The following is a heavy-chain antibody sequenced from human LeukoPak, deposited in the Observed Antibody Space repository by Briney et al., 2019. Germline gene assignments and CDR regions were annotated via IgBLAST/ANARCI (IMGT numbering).Heavy chain of an antibody. V-gene: IGHV1-2*02. CDR1: GYTFTGYY. J-gene: IGHJ4*02. CDR2: INPNSGGT. Sequence: ASVKVSCKASGYTFTGYYMHWVRQAPGQGLEWMGWINPNSGGTNYAQKFQGRVTMTRDTSISTAYMELGRLRSDDTAVYYCASLPPRQWLGDYWGQGTLVTVSS. D-gene: IGHD6-19*01. CDR3: ASLPPRQWLGDY.